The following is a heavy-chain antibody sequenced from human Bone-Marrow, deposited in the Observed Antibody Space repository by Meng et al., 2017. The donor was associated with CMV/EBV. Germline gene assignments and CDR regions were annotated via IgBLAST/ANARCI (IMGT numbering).Heavy chain of an antibody. J-gene: IGHJ4*02. CDR3: ARSRLGNGASDY. Sequence: GSLRLSCTVSGDSISASYWTWIRQSPGKGLEWIGYAYYGENSRYNPSLSSRVAISVDTSKNQFSLKLSSVTAADTAVYYCARSRLGNGASDYWGQGTLVTVSS. CDR2: AYYGENS. V-gene: IGHV4-59*08. CDR1: GDSISASY. D-gene: IGHD1-26*01.